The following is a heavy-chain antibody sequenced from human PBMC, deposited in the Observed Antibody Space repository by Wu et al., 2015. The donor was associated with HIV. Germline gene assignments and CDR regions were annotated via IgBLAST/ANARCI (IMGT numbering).Heavy chain of an antibody. D-gene: IGHD3-3*01. Sequence: QVQLQQWGAGLLQPSETLSLKCAVYGGSFSGYYWSWIRQFSGKGLEWLGEINHTGSTSYNPPLKSRVTISVDTSKNQFSLKLTSVTAADTAIYYCARGFWSGPDQYSFYYYMDVWGKGTTVIVSS. V-gene: IGHV4-34*02. J-gene: IGHJ6*03. CDR2: INHTGST. CDR1: GGSFSGYY. CDR3: ARGFWSGPDQYSFYYYMDV.